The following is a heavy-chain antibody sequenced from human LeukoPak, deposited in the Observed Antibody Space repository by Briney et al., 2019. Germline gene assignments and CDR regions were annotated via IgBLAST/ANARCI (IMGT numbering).Heavy chain of an antibody. J-gene: IGHJ4*02. D-gene: IGHD6-19*01. Sequence: GGSLRLSCAASGFTFSSYGMHWVRQAPGKGLEWVAFVRYDGSNKYYADSVKGRFTISRDNSKNTLYLQMNSLRAEDTAVYYCAVAGGGTFDYWGQGTLVTVSS. CDR2: VRYDGSNK. V-gene: IGHV3-30*02. CDR3: AVAGGGTFDY. CDR1: GFTFSSYG.